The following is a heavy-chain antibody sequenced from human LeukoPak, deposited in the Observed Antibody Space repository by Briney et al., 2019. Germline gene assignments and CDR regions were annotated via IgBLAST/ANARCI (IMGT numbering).Heavy chain of an antibody. J-gene: IGHJ4*02. D-gene: IGHD3-10*01. CDR3: AKERYYYGSGSYGDY. CDR1: GFTFSSYG. V-gene: IGHV3-30*02. CDR2: IRYDGSNK. Sequence: GGSLRLSCAASGFTFSSYGMHWVRQAPGKGLEWVAFIRYDGSNKYYADSVKGRFTISRDNSKNTLYLQMNSLRAEDTAVYYCAKERYYYGSGSYGDYWGQGTLVTVSS.